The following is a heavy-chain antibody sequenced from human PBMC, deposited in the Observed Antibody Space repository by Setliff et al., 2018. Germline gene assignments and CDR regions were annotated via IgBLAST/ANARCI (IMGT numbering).Heavy chain of an antibody. V-gene: IGHV4-34*01. J-gene: IGHJ4*02. CDR3: ARVGITIFGVVIPFDY. Sequence: SETLSLTCAVYGGSFSGYYWSWIRQPPGKGLEWIGEINHSGSTNYNPSLKSRVTISVDTSKNQFSLKLSSVTAADTAVYYCARVGITIFGVVIPFDYWGQGTLVTVSS. CDR1: GGSFSGYY. CDR2: INHSGST. D-gene: IGHD3-3*01.